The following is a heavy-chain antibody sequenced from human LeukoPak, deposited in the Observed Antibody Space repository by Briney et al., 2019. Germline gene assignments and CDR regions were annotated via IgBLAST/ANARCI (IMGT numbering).Heavy chain of an antibody. CDR1: GGSISSYH. J-gene: IGHJ6*03. D-gene: IGHD3-16*01. Sequence: SETLSLTCTVSGGSISSYHWSWIRQPAGKGLEWIGRIYSSGNTNYNPSFMSRVTMSVDLSKNEFSLKLSSVTAADTAVYYCARDSMITFGGTHYMDVWGKGTTVTVSS. V-gene: IGHV4-4*07. CDR2: IYSSGNT. CDR3: ARDSMITFGGTHYMDV.